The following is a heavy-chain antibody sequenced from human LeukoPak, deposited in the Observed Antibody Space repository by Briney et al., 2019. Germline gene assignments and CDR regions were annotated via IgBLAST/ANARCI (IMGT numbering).Heavy chain of an antibody. D-gene: IGHD5-18*01. CDR3: ARDTDTAMGQID. CDR2: IIPIFGTA. J-gene: IGHJ4*02. CDR1: GGTFSSYA. V-gene: IGHV1-69*06. Sequence: ASVKVSCKASGGTFSSYAISWVRQAPGQGLEWMGGIIPIFGTANYAQKFQGRVTITADKSTSTAYMELSSLRSEDTAVYYCARDTDTAMGQIDWGQGTLVTVSS.